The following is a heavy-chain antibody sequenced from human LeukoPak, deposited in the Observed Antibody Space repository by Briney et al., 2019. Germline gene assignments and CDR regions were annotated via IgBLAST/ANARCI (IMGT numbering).Heavy chain of an antibody. CDR1: GYSFTSYW. Sequence: GESLKISCKGSGYSFTSYWIGWVRQMPGKGLEWMGIIYPGDSDTRYGPSFQGQVTISADKSISTAYLQWSSLKASDTAMYYCARGRIGTTRTTDFDYWGQGTLVTVSS. CDR3: ARGRIGTTRTTDFDY. V-gene: IGHV5-51*01. J-gene: IGHJ4*02. D-gene: IGHD1-1*01. CDR2: IYPGDSDT.